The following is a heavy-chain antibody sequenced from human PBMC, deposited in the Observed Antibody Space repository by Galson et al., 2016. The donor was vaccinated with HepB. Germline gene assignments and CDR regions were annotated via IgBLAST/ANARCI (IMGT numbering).Heavy chain of an antibody. D-gene: IGHD2-15*01. CDR2: INPNSAT. J-gene: IGHJ3*02. CDR3: ARDQASLPPYSGAFDI. Sequence: SCKASGYTLTAYHMHWVRQAPGQGLEWMGWINPNSATNYARKFQGRVTMTRDTSISTLYMELSSLKSDDTAVYYCARDQASLPPYSGAFDIWGQGTMVTVSP. V-gene: IGHV1-2*02. CDR1: GYTLTAYH.